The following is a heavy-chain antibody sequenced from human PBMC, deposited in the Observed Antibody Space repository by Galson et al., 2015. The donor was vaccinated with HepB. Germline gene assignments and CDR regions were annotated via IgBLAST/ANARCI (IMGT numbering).Heavy chain of an antibody. CDR2: MNPNSGNT. J-gene: IGHJ5*02. Sequence: SVKVSCKASGYTFTSYDTNWVRQATGQGLEWMGWMNPNSGNTGYAQRFQGRVTMTRNTSISTAYMELSSLRSEDTAVYYCARGAAAAAGTGDWFDPWGQGTLVTVSS. CDR3: ARGAAAAAGTGDWFDP. D-gene: IGHD6-13*01. V-gene: IGHV1-8*01. CDR1: GYTFTSYD.